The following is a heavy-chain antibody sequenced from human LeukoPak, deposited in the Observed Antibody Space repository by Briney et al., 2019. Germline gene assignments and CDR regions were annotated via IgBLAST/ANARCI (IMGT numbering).Heavy chain of an antibody. CDR1: GGSISSYY. CDR2: IYYSGST. Sequence: PSETLSLTCTVSGGSISSYYWSWIRQPPGKGLEWIGYIYYSGSTNYNPSHKSRVTISVDTSKNQFSLKLSSVTAADTAVYYCAREGIVVVPAAIHRWFDPWGQGTLVTVSS. V-gene: IGHV4-59*01. D-gene: IGHD2-2*01. CDR3: AREGIVVVPAAIHRWFDP. J-gene: IGHJ5*02.